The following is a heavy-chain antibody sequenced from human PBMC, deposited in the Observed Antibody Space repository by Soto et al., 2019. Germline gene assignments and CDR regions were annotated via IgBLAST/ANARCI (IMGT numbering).Heavy chain of an antibody. V-gene: IGHV4-4*02. D-gene: IGHD6-19*01. CDR3: ASHLVMAGTRGFDH. J-gene: IGHJ4*02. Sequence: QVQLQESGPGLVKPSGTLSLTCAVSSGSVFSSNWWSWVRLPPGKGLEWIGETRNSGGANYNPSLKSRVTITVDRSRNQIFLKLSSVTDADTAVYYCASHLVMAGTRGFDHWGLGTLVTVSS. CDR2: TRNSGGA. CDR1: SGSVFSSNW.